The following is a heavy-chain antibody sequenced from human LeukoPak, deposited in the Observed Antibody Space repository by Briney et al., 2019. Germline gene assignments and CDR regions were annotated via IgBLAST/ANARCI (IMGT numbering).Heavy chain of an antibody. Sequence: GWSLRLSCAASGFTFDDYGMSWVRQAPGKGLEWVSGINWNGGSTGYADSVKGRFTISRDNAKNSLYLQMNSLRAEDTALYYCARDLHYYDSSGYRFDIWGQGTMVTVSS. CDR1: GFTFDDYG. CDR3: ARDLHYYDSSGYRFDI. J-gene: IGHJ3*02. D-gene: IGHD3-22*01. V-gene: IGHV3-20*04. CDR2: INWNGGST.